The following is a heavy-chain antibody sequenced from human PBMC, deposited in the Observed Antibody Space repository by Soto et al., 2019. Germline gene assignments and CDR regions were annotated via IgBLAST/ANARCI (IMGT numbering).Heavy chain of an antibody. CDR1: GFTFSSYS. CDR3: AKKVNSGSGSQYFDY. D-gene: IGHD3-10*01. V-gene: IGHV3-23*01. Sequence: PGGSLTLSCAASGFTFSSYSMSWIRQAPGKGLEWVSGFRGSGDDGTTYYADSVKGRFTISRDNSKNMLFLQMNSLRAEGTAIYYCAKKVNSGSGSQYFDYWGQGTLVTVSS. J-gene: IGHJ4*02. CDR2: FRGSGDDGTT.